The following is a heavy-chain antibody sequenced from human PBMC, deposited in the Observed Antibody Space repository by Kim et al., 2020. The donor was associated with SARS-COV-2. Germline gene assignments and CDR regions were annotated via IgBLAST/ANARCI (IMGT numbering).Heavy chain of an antibody. D-gene: IGHD3-16*01. CDR1: GASISNYY. CDR3: ARHPGGGWFDP. Sequence: SETLSLTCTVSGASISNYYWSWIRQPPGKGLEWIAYIHSSGITKYNPSLDSRVTMSIETSKNQFSLRLSSVTAADTAVYYCARHPGGGWFDPWGQGTLVTVSS. CDR2: IHSSGIT. J-gene: IGHJ5*02. V-gene: IGHV4-59*08.